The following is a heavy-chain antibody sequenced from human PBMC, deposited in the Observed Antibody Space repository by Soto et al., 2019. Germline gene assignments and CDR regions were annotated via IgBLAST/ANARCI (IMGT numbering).Heavy chain of an antibody. D-gene: IGHD1-7*01. CDR1: GYTFTSYA. CDR3: ARYGLELPTLDFDY. J-gene: IGHJ4*02. Sequence: ASVKVSCKASGYTFTSYAMHWVRQAPGQRLEWMGWINAGNGNTKYSQKFQGRVTITRDTSASTAYMELSSLRSEDTAVYYCARYGLELPTLDFDYWGQGTLVTVSS. CDR2: INAGNGNT. V-gene: IGHV1-3*01.